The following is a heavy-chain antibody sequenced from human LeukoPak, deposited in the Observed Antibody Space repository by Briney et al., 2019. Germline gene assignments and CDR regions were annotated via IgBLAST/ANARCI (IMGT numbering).Heavy chain of an antibody. CDR3: ARDPYYYGSEAWFDP. V-gene: IGHV3-7*03. Sequence: PGGSLRLSCAASGFTFSSYWMSWVRQAPGKGLEWVANIKQDGSEKYYVDSVKGRFTISRDNAKNSLYLQMNSLRAEDTAVYYCARDPYYYGSEAWFDPWGQGTLVTVSS. CDR1: GFTFSSYW. J-gene: IGHJ5*02. D-gene: IGHD3-10*01. CDR2: IKQDGSEK.